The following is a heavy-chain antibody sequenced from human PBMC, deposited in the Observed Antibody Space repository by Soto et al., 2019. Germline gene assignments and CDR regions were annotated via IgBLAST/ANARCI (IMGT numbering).Heavy chain of an antibody. CDR1: GFTFNTYA. CDR3: ARDTAAYCGGDCYWGWFDP. D-gene: IGHD2-21*02. V-gene: IGHV3-30-3*01. Sequence: GSLRLSCAASGFTFNTYAMYWIRQAPGRGLEWLALISYDGTKKFYADSVKGRFTISRDNSKNSLYLQMNNLSAEDTAFYYCARDTAAYCGGDCYWGWFDPWGQGTPVTVSS. J-gene: IGHJ5*02. CDR2: ISYDGTKK.